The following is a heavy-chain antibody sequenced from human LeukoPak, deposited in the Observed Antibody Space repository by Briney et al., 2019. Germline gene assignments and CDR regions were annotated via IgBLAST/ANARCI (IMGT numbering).Heavy chain of an antibody. CDR2: IYGSGTT. Sequence: SETLSLTCTVSGYSISSGHFWSWIRQPPGKGLEWIGGIYGSGTTYYDPPLRSRVSISADTSKNHFSLELSSVTAADTAVYYCASVGGGSPYWGQGTLVTVSS. J-gene: IGHJ4*02. CDR3: ASVGGGSPY. V-gene: IGHV4-38-2*02. CDR1: GYSISSGHF. D-gene: IGHD3-16*01.